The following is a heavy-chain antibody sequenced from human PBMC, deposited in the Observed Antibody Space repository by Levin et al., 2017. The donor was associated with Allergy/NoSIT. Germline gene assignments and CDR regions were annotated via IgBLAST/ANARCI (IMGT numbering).Heavy chain of an antibody. D-gene: IGHD5-24*01. V-gene: IGHV3-64D*06. Sequence: YAKQWGRKGPGKGLEYVSAISSNGGSTYYADSVKGRFTISRDNSKNTLYLQMSSLRAEDTAVYYCVKDRDSRDGYNLMDYWGQGTLVTVSS. J-gene: IGHJ4*02. CDR1: YA. CDR2: ISSNGGST. CDR3: VKDRDSRDGYNLMDY.